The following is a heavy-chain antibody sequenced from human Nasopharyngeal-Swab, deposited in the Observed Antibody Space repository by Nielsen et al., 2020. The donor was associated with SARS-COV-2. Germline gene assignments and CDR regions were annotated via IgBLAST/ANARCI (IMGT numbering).Heavy chain of an antibody. Sequence: GESLKISCAASGFSFSTFWMHWVRQVPGEGLVWVSRINTDGRRTNYAESVKGRFTISRDNVKNMLYLQMNNLRPEDTAVYYCARDLGGFDGYWGQGTLATVSS. CDR2: INTDGRRT. CDR3: ARDLGGFDGY. V-gene: IGHV3-74*01. J-gene: IGHJ4*02. D-gene: IGHD5-12*01. CDR1: GFSFSTFW.